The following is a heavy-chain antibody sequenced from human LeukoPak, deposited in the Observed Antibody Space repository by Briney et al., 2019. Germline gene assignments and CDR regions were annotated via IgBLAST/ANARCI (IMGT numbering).Heavy chain of an antibody. Sequence: GSLRRFCAASGFTFGSYAMQWGRQAPGKGVEYVSAIISSGGSTYYANSVKGRFTISRDNSKNTLYLQMGRLSAEAMAVYDCERDGVYCSGGSCYSVSAFDIWGQGTMVTVSS. CDR1: GFTFGSYA. J-gene: IGHJ3*02. CDR2: IISSGGST. V-gene: IGHV3-64*01. D-gene: IGHD2-15*01. CDR3: ERDGVYCSGGSCYSVSAFDI.